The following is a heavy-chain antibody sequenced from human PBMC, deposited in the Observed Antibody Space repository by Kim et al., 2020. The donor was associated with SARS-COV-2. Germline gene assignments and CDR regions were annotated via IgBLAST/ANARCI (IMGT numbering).Heavy chain of an antibody. J-gene: IGHJ6*02. CDR3: ASEGYGSGSYYKEYGMDV. V-gene: IGHV1-46*01. CDR2: INPSGGST. D-gene: IGHD3-10*01. Sequence: ASVKVSCKASGYTFTSYYMHWVRQAPGQGLEWMGIINPSGGSTSYAQKFQGRVTMTRDTSTSTVYMELSSLRSEDTAVYYCASEGYGSGSYYKEYGMDVWGQGTTVTVSS. CDR1: GYTFTSYY.